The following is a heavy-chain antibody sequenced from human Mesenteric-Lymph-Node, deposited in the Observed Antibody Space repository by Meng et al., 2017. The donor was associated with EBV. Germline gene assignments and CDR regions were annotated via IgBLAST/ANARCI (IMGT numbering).Heavy chain of an antibody. CDR1: GGSIGSPIYY. CDR2: FSYSGTT. D-gene: IGHD3-22*01. CDR3: ARADYYDTSGVVDY. V-gene: IGHV4-39*01. Sequence: LQRQESGPGLVKPSETLSLTCTVSGGSIGSPIYYWGWIRQPPGKGLEWIGTFSYSGTTYYNTSLKSRVTISVDMSKNQFSLKLSSVTAADTAVYFCARADYYDTSGVVDYWGQGTLVTVSS. J-gene: IGHJ4*02.